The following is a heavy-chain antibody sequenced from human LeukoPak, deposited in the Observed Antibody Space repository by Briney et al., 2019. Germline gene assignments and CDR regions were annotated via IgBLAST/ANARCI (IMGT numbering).Heavy chain of an antibody. CDR1: GYIFTSYG. CDR3: SREGGYSGYGSVAHYYYIDL. Sequence: ASETLSCTSSGYIFTSYGMSWGRHGPAQELGWVGWISVYNGETNYAHKSQDGVTMTIDTSTSKAYLELRRLGSADAAVVYFSREGGYSGYGSVAHYYYIDLWGKGTTVTISS. J-gene: IGHJ6*03. CDR2: ISVYNGET. V-gene: IGHV1-18*01. D-gene: IGHD5-12*01.